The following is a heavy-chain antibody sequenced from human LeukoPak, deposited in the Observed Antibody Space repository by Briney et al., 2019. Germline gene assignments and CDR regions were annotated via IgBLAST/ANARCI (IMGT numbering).Heavy chain of an antibody. CDR2: XSGSGGST. J-gene: IGHJ4*02. Sequence: PGGSLRLSCAASGFTFSXXAKSWVRQAPGKXLXWXXAXSGSGGSTYYADSVKGRFTISRDNSKNTLYLQMNSLRAEDTAVYYCAKDGSGVWVVARPFDYWGQGTLVTVSS. D-gene: IGHD2-2*01. CDR1: GFTFSXXA. V-gene: IGHV3-23*01. CDR3: AKDGSGVWVVARPFDY.